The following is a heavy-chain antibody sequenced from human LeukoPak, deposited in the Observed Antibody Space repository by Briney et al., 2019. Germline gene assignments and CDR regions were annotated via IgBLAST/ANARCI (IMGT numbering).Heavy chain of an antibody. V-gene: IGHV3-7*01. D-gene: IGHD6-6*01. Sequence: PGGSLRLSCAASGLSFSSYWMNWVRQAPGKGLEWVANIKQDGSEKYYVDSVKGRFTISRDNAKNSLYLQMNSLRAEDTAVYYCARERGGSSSSIPMHRGKTGYYMDVWGKGTTVTVSS. J-gene: IGHJ6*03. CDR1: GLSFSSYW. CDR3: ARERGGSSSSIPMHRGKTGYYMDV. CDR2: IKQDGSEK.